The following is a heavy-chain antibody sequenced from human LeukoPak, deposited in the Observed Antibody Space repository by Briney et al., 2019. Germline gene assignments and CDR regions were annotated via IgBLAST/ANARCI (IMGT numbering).Heavy chain of an antibody. CDR3: ARASENFFDY. Sequence: ASVKVSCKASRGTFSSYAISGVRQAPGQEREWMGGGIPIFVTANYPQKFQGRVTLTTGQFPSTAHMELSSRRSEDTAVYYCARASENFFDYWGQGTLVTVSS. CDR1: RGTFSSYA. J-gene: IGHJ4*02. V-gene: IGHV1-69*05. CDR2: GIPIFVTA. D-gene: IGHD2/OR15-2a*01.